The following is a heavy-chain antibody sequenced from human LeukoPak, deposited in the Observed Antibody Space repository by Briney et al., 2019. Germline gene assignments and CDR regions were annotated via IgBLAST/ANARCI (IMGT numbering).Heavy chain of an antibody. CDR2: ISGSGGST. Sequence: QPGGSLRLSCAASGFTFSNAWMSWVRQAPGKGLEWVSAISGSGGSTYYADSVKGRFTISRDNSKNTLYLQMNSLRAEDTAVYYCAKYPHGRRGIQLWSLVRSPFDYWGQGTLVTVSS. CDR3: AKYPHGRRGIQLWSLVRSPFDY. V-gene: IGHV3-23*01. CDR1: GFTFSNAW. D-gene: IGHD5-18*01. J-gene: IGHJ4*02.